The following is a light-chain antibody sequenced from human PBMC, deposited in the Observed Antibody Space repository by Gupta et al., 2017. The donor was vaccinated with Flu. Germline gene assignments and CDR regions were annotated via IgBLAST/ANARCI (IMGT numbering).Light chain of an antibody. Sequence: PAPLSLARDETATLSCRARHTVSSYIVWHQQRPAPPPRLLIVDATRRATVIPARCSGSGSGTDFTLTISILDPDDVAFYYCQHRSNWPPLFGGGTKVEIK. CDR2: DAT. CDR1: HTVSSY. CDR3: QHRSNWPPL. V-gene: IGKV3-11*01. J-gene: IGKJ4*01.